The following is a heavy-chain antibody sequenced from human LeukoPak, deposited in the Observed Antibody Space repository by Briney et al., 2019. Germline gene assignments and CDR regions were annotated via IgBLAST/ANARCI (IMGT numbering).Heavy chain of an antibody. V-gene: IGHV1-18*01. Sequence: ASVKVSCTASGYTFTSYGISWVRQAPGQGLEWMGWISAYNGNTNYAQKLQGRVTMTTDTSTSTAYMELRSLRSDDTAVYYCARDPAIVVVPAAIPIYYYMDVWGKGTTVTVSS. CDR3: ARDPAIVVVPAAIPIYYYMDV. J-gene: IGHJ6*03. D-gene: IGHD2-2*01. CDR2: ISAYNGNT. CDR1: GYTFTSYG.